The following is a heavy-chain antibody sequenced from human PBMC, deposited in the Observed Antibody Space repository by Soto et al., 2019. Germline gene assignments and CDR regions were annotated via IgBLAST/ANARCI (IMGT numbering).Heavy chain of an antibody. CDR2: ISSSSSTI. CDR3: ASLQWEHNGYYSYGMDV. D-gene: IGHD1-26*01. Sequence: GSLRLSCAASGXTFSSYIMNWVRQAPGKGLEWVSYISSSSSTIYYADSVKGRFTISIDNAKNSLYLQMNSLRDEETAVYYCASLQWEHNGYYSYGMDVWGQGTTLTVS. J-gene: IGHJ6*02. CDR1: GXTFSSYI. V-gene: IGHV3-48*02.